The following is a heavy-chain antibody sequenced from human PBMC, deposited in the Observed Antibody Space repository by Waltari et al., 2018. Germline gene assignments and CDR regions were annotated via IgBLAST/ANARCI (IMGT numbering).Heavy chain of an antibody. CDR3: ARDWVEAARSKAFDI. D-gene: IGHD6-6*01. J-gene: IGHJ3*02. V-gene: IGHV4-30-4*08. Sequence: QVQLQESGPGLVTPSQTLSLTCTVSGGSITRDDYYWSWTRTPPGTGLAWIGYIYYSGSTYYNPSLKSRVTISVDTYKNQFSLKLSSVTAADTAVYYCARDWVEAARSKAFDIWGQGTMVTVSS. CDR2: IYYSGST. CDR1: GGSITRDDYY.